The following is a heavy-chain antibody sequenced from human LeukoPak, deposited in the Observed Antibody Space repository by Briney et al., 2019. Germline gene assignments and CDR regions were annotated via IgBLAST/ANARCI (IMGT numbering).Heavy chain of an antibody. Sequence: GGSLRLSCAASGFTFSRYWMSWVRQAPGKGLEWVANVNQDGSQKNYVDSVKGRFTISRDNAKNSLYLQMSSLRAEDTAVYYCARDHSGTFDYWGQGSLVTVSS. J-gene: IGHJ4*02. V-gene: IGHV3-7*05. D-gene: IGHD1-1*01. CDR2: VNQDGSQK. CDR1: GFTFSRYW. CDR3: ARDHSGTFDY.